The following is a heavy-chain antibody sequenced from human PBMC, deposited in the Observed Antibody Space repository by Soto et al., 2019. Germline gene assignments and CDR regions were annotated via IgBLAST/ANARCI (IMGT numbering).Heavy chain of an antibody. CDR3: ARGHIVVVPTVGWFDP. CDR1: GYFISSGYY. V-gene: IGHV4-38-2*02. D-gene: IGHD2-2*01. Sequence: SETLSLTCTVSGYFISSGYYRGWIRQPPGKGLEWIGSMFHSGSTHYNPSLKSRVTMSVDTSKNQFSLRLSSVTASDTAVYYCARGHIVVVPTVGWFDPWGQGTLVTVS. J-gene: IGHJ5*02. CDR2: MFHSGST.